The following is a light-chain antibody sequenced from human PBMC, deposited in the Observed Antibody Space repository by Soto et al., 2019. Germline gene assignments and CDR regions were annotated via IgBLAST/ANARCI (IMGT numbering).Light chain of an antibody. CDR1: SSNIGAGYD. CDR3: QSYDSSLSAV. J-gene: IGLJ3*02. V-gene: IGLV1-40*01. CDR2: GNS. Sequence: QSVLTQPPSVSGAPGQRVTISCTGSSSNIGAGYDVHWYQRLPGTAPKLLIYGNSNRPSGVPDRFSGSKSGTSASLAITGLQAEDEADYYCQSYDSSLSAVFGGGTQLTVL.